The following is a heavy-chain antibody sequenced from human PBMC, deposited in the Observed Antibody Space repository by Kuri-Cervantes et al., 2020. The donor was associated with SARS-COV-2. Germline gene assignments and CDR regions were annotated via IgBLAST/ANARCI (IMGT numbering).Heavy chain of an antibody. CDR3: ARAYDFWSGYYPH. Sequence: LSLTCAASGFTFSSYAMSWVRQAPGKGLEWVSAISGSGGSTYYADSVKGRFTISRDNSKNTLYLQMNSLRAEDTAVYYCARAYDFWSGYYPHWGQGTLVTVSS. V-gene: IGHV3-23*01. J-gene: IGHJ4*02. CDR2: ISGSGGST. CDR1: GFTFSSYA. D-gene: IGHD3-3*01.